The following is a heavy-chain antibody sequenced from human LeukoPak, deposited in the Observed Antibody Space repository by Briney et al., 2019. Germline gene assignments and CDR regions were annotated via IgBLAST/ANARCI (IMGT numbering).Heavy chain of an antibody. D-gene: IGHD3-3*01. CDR2: IYSAGST. CDR1: GFTVSSNY. V-gene: IGHV3-53*01. Sequence: QPGGSLRLSCAASGFTVSSNYMTCVRQAPGEGLAWGLLIYSAGSTYYSDSVKGRFTISRDSSKNTLYLHMNSLRAEDTAVYYCARGDTGVTIFGVVSHFDYWGQGTLVTVSS. CDR3: ARGDTGVTIFGVVSHFDY. J-gene: IGHJ4*02.